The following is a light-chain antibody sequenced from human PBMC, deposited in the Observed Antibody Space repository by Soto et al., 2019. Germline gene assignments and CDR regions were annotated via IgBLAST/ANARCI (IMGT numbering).Light chain of an antibody. J-gene: IGKJ2*01. CDR1: QSISTR. V-gene: IGKV1-5*01. CDR3: QQYASYNT. CDR2: DAS. Sequence: DIQMTQSPSTLSASVGDRVTITCRASQSISTRLAWYQQKPGKAPNFLIYDASSLGSGVPSRFSGSGSGTEFSLTISSLQPDDFATYYCQQYASYNTFGQGTKVDNK.